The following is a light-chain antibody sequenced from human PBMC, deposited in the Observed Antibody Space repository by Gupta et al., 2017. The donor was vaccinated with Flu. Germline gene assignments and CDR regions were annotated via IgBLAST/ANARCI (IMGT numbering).Light chain of an antibody. J-gene: IGKJ4*01. CDR1: QSIGSY. Sequence: IKMTQSPSSLSASVGDRVTITCRASQSIGSYLNWYRQKPGKAPKLLIYTASSLQSGVPSRFSGSGSGTDFTLTISSLHPEDFATYYCQQSYSTITFGGGTTVEIK. CDR3: QQSYSTIT. V-gene: IGKV1-39*01. CDR2: TAS.